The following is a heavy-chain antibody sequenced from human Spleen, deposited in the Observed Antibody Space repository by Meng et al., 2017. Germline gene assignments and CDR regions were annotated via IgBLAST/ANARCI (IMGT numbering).Heavy chain of an antibody. CDR1: GFPFSSYS. Sequence: GESLKISCAASGFPFSSYSMNWVRQAPGKGLELVSSISVTSSYIYYYADSVKGRFTISRDNAEDSLYLQMNSLRAEDTAVYYCAREGTSYFDIWGRGTLVTVSS. D-gene: IGHD4/OR15-4a*01. J-gene: IGHJ2*01. CDR3: AREGTSYFDI. V-gene: IGHV3-21*01. CDR2: ISVTSSYI.